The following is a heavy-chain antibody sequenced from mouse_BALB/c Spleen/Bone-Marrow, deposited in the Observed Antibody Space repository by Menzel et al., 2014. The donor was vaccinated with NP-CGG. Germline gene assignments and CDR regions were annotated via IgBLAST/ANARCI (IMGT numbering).Heavy chain of an antibody. V-gene: IGHV14-3*02. CDR3: ASYYYGSSGFAY. D-gene: IGHD1-1*01. J-gene: IGHJ3*01. CDR2: IDPANGNT. CDR1: GSNIXDTY. Sequence: VQLQQSGAELVKPGASVKLSCTASGSNIXDTYMHWVKQRPEQGLEWIGRIDPANGNTKYDPKFQGKATITADTSSNTAYLRLSSLTSEDTAVYYCASYYYGSSGFAYWGQGTLVTVSA.